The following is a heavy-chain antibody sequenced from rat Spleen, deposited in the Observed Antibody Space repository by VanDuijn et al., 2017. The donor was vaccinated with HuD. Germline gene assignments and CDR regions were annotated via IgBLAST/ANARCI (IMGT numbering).Heavy chain of an antibody. Sequence: EVQLVESDGGLVQPGRSLKLSCAASGFTFSDYYMAWVRQAPTKGLEWVATITYDGSSTYYRDSVKGRFTISRDNAKSTLYLQMDSLRSEDTATYYCTTGILRITPDYWGQGVMVTVSS. CDR3: TTGILRITPDY. CDR1: GFTFSDYY. D-gene: IGHD1-6*01. J-gene: IGHJ2*01. CDR2: ITYDGSST. V-gene: IGHV5-20*01.